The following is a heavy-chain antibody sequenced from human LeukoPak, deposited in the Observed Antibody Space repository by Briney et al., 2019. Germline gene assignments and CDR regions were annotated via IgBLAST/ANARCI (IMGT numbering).Heavy chain of an antibody. CDR3: AKSEENYYFYGMDV. Sequence: PGGSLRLSCAASGFTFSSSSISWVRQAPGKGLEWVSAITDAVGSTHYADSVKGRFTISRDNSKNTLYLQMNSLRAEDTAVYYCAKSEENYYFYGMDVWGQGTTVTVSS. J-gene: IGHJ6*02. CDR2: ITDAVGST. CDR1: GFTFSSSS. V-gene: IGHV3-23*01.